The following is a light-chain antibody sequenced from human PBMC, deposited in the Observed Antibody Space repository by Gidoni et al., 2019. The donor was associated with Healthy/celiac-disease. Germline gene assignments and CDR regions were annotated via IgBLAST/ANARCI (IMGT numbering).Light chain of an antibody. CDR3: NSRDSSGNHLWV. J-gene: IGLJ3*02. Sequence: SSELTQDPAVSVALGQTVRITCQGDSLRSYYASWYQQKPGPAPVLVICGNNNRPSGIPDRFSGSSSGNTASLTITGAQAEDDADYYCNSRDSSGNHLWVFGGGTKLTVL. V-gene: IGLV3-19*01. CDR2: GNN. CDR1: SLRSYY.